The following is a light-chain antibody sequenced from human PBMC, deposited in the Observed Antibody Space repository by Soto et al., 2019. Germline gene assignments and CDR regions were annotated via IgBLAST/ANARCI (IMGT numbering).Light chain of an antibody. J-gene: IGKJ2*01. CDR1: PSVLYSSNNKNY. Sequence: DIVMTQSPDSLAVSLGERATINCKSSPSVLYSSNNKNYFAWYQQKPGQPPKLLIYWASTRESGVPDRFSGSGSGTDFTLTISSLQSDDVAVDYCQQYYSTPYTVGQGTKLEIK. CDR2: WAS. V-gene: IGKV4-1*01. CDR3: QQYYSTPYT.